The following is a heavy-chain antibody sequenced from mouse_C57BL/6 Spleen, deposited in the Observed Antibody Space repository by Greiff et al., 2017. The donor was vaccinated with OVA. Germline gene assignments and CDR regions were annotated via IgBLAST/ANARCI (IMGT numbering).Heavy chain of an antibody. V-gene: IGHV2-2*01. CDR3: AREDGYCDV. Sequence: QVQLKQSGPGLVQPSQSLSITCTVSGFSLTSYGVHWVRQSPGKGLEWLGVIWSGGSTGYNAAFISRLSISKDNSKSQVFFKMNSLQADDTAIYYCAREDGYCDVWGTGTTVTVSS. J-gene: IGHJ1*03. CDR2: IWSGGST. D-gene: IGHD2-3*01. CDR1: GFSLTSYG.